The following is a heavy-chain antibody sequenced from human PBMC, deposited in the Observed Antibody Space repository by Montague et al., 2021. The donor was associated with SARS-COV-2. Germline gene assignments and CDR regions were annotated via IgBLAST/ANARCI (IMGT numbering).Heavy chain of an antibody. CDR2: INHSGST. Sequence: SETLSLTCAVYGGSFSGYYWSWIRQLPGKGLEWIGEINHSGSTNXHPSLKSRVTISVDTSKNQFSLKLSSVTAADTAVYYCARGSRQWLVRPPHYYYFDYWGQGTLVTVSS. CDR3: ARGSRQWLVRPPHYYYFDY. J-gene: IGHJ4*02. D-gene: IGHD6-19*01. V-gene: IGHV4-34*01. CDR1: GGSFSGYY.